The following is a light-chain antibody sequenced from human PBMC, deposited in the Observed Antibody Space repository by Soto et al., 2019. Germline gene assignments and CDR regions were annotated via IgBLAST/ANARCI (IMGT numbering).Light chain of an antibody. V-gene: IGKV1-27*01. CDR3: QKYNSARWT. Sequence: DIQMTQSPSSLSASVGARVTITCRASQGISNYLAWYQQKPGKVPKLLIYAASTLQSGVPSRFSGSGSGTDFTLTISSLQPEDGATYYCQKYNSARWTFGQGTNVEIK. CDR1: QGISNY. J-gene: IGKJ1*01. CDR2: AAS.